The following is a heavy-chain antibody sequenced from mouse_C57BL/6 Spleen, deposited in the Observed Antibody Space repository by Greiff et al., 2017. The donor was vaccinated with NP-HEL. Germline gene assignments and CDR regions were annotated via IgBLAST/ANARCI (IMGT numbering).Heavy chain of an antibody. CDR2: ISSGSSTI. CDR3: ANGYPFYAMDY. D-gene: IGHD2-2*01. J-gene: IGHJ4*01. Sequence: VQLKESGGGLVKPGGSLKLSCAASGFTFSDYGMHWVRQAPEKGLEWVAYISSGSSTIYYAETVKGRFTISRDNDKNTLFLQMTSLRSEDTAIYYCANGYPFYAMDYWGQGTSVTVSS. CDR1: GFTFSDYG. V-gene: IGHV5-17*01.